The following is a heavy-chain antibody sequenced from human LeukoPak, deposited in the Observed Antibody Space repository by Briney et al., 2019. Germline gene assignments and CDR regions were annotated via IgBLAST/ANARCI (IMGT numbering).Heavy chain of an antibody. D-gene: IGHD2-2*01. Sequence: SETLSLTCALYGGSFSAYYWNWIRQPPGKGLEWIGEINHSGSTNYNPSLKSRVTISVNTSKIQFSLKLSSVTAADTAVYYCARGRGYWSKAYYFDYWGQGTLVTVSS. J-gene: IGHJ4*02. V-gene: IGHV4-34*01. CDR2: INHSGST. CDR1: GGSFSAYY. CDR3: ARGRGYWSKAYYFDY.